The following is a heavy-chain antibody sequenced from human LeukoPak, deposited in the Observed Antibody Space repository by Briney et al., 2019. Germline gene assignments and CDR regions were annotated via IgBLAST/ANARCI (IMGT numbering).Heavy chain of an antibody. V-gene: IGHV1-18*04. CDR1: GFTFTGYG. CDR3: ARDGVEMATYYYYAMDV. J-gene: IGHJ6*02. Sequence: ASVKVSCKASGFTFTGYGFNWVRQAPGQGLEWMGWISAYSGNTNFAQKFQGRVTMTTDTSTRTVYMELRSLRSDDTAVYYCARDGVEMATYYYYAMDVWGQGTTVIVSS. D-gene: IGHD5-24*01. CDR2: ISAYSGNT.